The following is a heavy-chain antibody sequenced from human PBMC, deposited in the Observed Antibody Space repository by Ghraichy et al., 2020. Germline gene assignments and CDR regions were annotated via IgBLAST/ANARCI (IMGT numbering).Heavy chain of an antibody. V-gene: IGHV4-39*01. D-gene: IGHD2-8*02. Sequence: SETLSLTCTVSGGSISSSSYYWGWIRQPPGKGLEWIGSIYYSGSTYYNPSLKSRVTISVDTSKNQFSLKLSSVTAADTAVYYCARRGSVWFRGYFDYWGQGTLVTVSS. CDR2: IYYSGST. J-gene: IGHJ4*02. CDR3: ARRGSVWFRGYFDY. CDR1: GGSISSSSYY.